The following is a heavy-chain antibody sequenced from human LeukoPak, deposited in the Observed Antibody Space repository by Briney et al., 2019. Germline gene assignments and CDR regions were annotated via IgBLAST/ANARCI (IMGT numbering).Heavy chain of an antibody. CDR1: GYTFTSCG. CDR2: ISAYNGNT. D-gene: IGHD2-2*02. J-gene: IGHJ6*03. CDR3: ARVKGCSSTSCYRHYYYMDV. Sequence: SVKVSCKASGYTFTSCGISWVRQAPGQGLEWMGWISAYNGNTNYAQKLQGRVTMTTDTSTSTAYMELRSLRSDGTAVYYCARVKGCSSTSCYRHYYYMDVWGKGTTVTVSS. V-gene: IGHV1-18*01.